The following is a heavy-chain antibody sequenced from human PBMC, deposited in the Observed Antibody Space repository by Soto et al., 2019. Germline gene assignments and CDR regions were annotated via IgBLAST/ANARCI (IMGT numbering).Heavy chain of an antibody. CDR1: GFTFSSYA. CDR2: ISYDGSNK. Sequence: PGGSLRLSCAASGFTFSSYAMHWVRQAPGKGLEWVAVISYDGSNKYYADSVKGRFTISRDNSKNTLYLQMNSLRAEDTAVYYCARAYSGSGCYYTPITYYYYGMDVWGQGTTVTVS. D-gene: IGHD3-10*01. V-gene: IGHV3-30-3*01. J-gene: IGHJ6*02. CDR3: ARAYSGSGCYYTPITYYYYGMDV.